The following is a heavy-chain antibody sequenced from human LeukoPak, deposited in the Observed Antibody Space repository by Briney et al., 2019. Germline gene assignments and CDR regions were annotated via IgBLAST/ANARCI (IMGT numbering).Heavy chain of an antibody. V-gene: IGHV5-51*01. Sequence: GESLKISCKGSGYSFTSYWIGWVRQMPGKGLEWMGIIYPGDSDTRYSPSFQGQVTISADKSISTAYLQWSSLKASDTAMYYCARPYYDFWSGYSGDAFDIRGQGTMVTVSS. CDR1: GYSFTSYW. D-gene: IGHD3-3*01. CDR2: IYPGDSDT. CDR3: ARPYYDFWSGYSGDAFDI. J-gene: IGHJ3*02.